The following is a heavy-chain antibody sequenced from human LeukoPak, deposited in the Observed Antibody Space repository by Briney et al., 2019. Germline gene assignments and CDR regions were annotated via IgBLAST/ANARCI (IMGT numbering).Heavy chain of an antibody. J-gene: IGHJ4*02. V-gene: IGHV3-7*01. Sequence: GGSLRLSCAASGFTFSSYWMSWVRQAPGKGLEWVANIKQDGSEKYYVDSVKGRFTISRDNAKNSLYLQMNSLRAEDTALYYCARVRGDGYNNLNFDYWGQGTLVTVSS. CDR3: ARVRGDGYNNLNFDY. CDR1: GFTFSSYW. D-gene: IGHD5-24*01. CDR2: IKQDGSEK.